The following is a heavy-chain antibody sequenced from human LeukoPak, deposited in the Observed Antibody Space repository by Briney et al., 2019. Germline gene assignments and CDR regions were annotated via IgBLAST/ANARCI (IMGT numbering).Heavy chain of an antibody. CDR3: ARERGMDSGYDFDY. D-gene: IGHD5-12*01. CDR1: GGSISSGSYY. CDR2: IYTSGST. V-gene: IGHV4-61*02. Sequence: TSQTLSLTCTVSGGSISSGSYYWSWIRQPAGKGLEWIGRIYTSGSTNYNPSLKSRVTISVDTSKNQFSLKLSSVTAADTAVYYCARERGMDSGYDFDYWGQGTLVTVSS. J-gene: IGHJ4*02.